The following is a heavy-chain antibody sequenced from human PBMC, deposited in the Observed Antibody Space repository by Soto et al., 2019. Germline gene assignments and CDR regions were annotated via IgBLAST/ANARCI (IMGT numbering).Heavy chain of an antibody. CDR2: INPSGGST. CDR3: ARDGTRLGGHYYYYYMDV. V-gene: IGHV1-46*03. D-gene: IGHD6-19*01. CDR1: GYTFTSYY. J-gene: IGHJ6*03. Sequence: AFREVSCKASGYTFTSYYMHWVRQAPGQGLEWMGIINPSGGSTSYAQKFQGRVTMTRDTSTSTVYMELSSLRSEDTAVYYCARDGTRLGGHYYYYYMDVWGKGTTVTVSS.